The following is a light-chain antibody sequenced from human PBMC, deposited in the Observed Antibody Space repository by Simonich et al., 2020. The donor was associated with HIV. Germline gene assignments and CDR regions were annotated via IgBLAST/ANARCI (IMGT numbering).Light chain of an antibody. Sequence: IQLTQSLSFLSASVGDRVTITCRASQDISSYLAWYQQKTGEAPKLLSYAASTLQSGVPSRFSGSGSGTEFTLTISSLQPEDFATYYCQQLNSYPRALTFGGGTKVEIK. V-gene: IGKV1-9*01. CDR1: QDISSY. CDR2: AAS. J-gene: IGKJ4*01. CDR3: QQLNSYPRALT.